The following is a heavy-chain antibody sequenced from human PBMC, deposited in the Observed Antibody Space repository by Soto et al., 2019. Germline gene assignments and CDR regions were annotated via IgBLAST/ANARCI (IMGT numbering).Heavy chain of an antibody. CDR3: TRDPSLAH. V-gene: IGHV3-15*07. CDR1: GFIFSNAW. D-gene: IGHD2-15*01. J-gene: IGHJ4*02. Sequence: EVQLVESGGGLVKPGGSLRLSCGVSGFIFSNAWMNWVRQAPGKGLEWVGRIKSKTDGGTTDYAASVQGRFTISRDDSKHTLYLQMNSLIIEDTAVYYCTRDPSLAHWGQGTLVTVSS. CDR2: IKSKTDGGTT.